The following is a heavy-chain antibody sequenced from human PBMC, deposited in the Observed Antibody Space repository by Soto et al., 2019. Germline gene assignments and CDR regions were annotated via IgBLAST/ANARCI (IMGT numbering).Heavy chain of an antibody. Sequence: GGSLRLSCAASGFTFSTYAMSWVRQAPGKGLEWVSSISGRGGNTYYADSVKGRLTISRDNSKTTLYLQMNSLRAEDTDVYYCAKDQEVVAAVSHLDCWGQGTLVTVSS. J-gene: IGHJ4*02. CDR1: GFTFSTYA. V-gene: IGHV3-23*01. CDR3: AKDQEVVAAVSHLDC. D-gene: IGHD2-15*01. CDR2: ISGRGGNT.